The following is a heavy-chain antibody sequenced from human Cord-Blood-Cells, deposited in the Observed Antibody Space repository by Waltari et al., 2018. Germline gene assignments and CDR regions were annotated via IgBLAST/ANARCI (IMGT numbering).Heavy chain of an antibody. D-gene: IGHD6-13*01. CDR3: ASLGSSWYFDY. CDR1: GFTFSSYA. Sequence: QVQLVESGGGVVQPGRSLRLSCAASGFTFSSYAMHWVRQAPGKGLEWVAVISYDGSNKYYADSVKGRFTISRDNSKNTLYLQMNSLRAEDTAVYYCASLGSSWYFDYWGQGTLVTVSS. CDR2: ISYDGSNK. J-gene: IGHJ4*02. V-gene: IGHV3-30-3*01.